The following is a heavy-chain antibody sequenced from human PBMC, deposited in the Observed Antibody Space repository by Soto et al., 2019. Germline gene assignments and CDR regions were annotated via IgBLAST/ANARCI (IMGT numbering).Heavy chain of an antibody. D-gene: IGHD3-22*01. CDR2: IYYSGST. V-gene: IGHV4-59*01. Sequence: SETLSLTCTVSGGSISSYYWSWIRQPPGKGLEWIGHIYYSGSTNYNPSLKSRVTISVDTSKNQFSLKLSSVTAADTAVYYCARADYYDSSGYLNSFDPWGQGTLVTLSS. J-gene: IGHJ5*02. CDR3: ARADYYDSSGYLNSFDP. CDR1: GGSISSYY.